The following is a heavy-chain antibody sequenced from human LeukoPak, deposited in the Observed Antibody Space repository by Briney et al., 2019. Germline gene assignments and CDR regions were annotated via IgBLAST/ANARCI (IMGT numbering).Heavy chain of an antibody. CDR3: ARGEEKATITALDC. Sequence: PGGSLRLSCAASGVTFSNYDMHWVRQAPGKGLEWVSAMSSSSSYIYYADSIKGRFTISRDNAENSLYLQMNSLRAVDTAVYFCARGEEKATITALDCWGQGTLVTVSS. J-gene: IGHJ4*02. V-gene: IGHV3-21*01. CDR2: MSSSSSYI. D-gene: IGHD5-24*01. CDR1: GVTFSNYD.